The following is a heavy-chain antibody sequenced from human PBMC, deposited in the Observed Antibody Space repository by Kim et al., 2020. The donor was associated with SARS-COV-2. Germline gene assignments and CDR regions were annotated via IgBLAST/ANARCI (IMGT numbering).Heavy chain of an antibody. CDR1: GGSISSGGYY. CDR3: ARARITMIVVVMEFDY. Sequence: SETLSLTCTVSGGSISSGGYYWSWIRQHPGKSLEWIGYIYYSESTYYNPSLKSRVTISVDTSKNQFSLKLSSVTAADTAVYYCARARITMIVVVMEFDYWGQGTLVTVSS. D-gene: IGHD3-22*01. CDR2: IYYSEST. J-gene: IGHJ4*02. V-gene: IGHV4-31*03.